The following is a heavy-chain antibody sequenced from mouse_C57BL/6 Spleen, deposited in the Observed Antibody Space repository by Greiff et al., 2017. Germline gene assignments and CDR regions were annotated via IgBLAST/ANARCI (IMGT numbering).Heavy chain of an antibody. CDR3: ANYSNYGYFDV. V-gene: IGHV5-6*02. D-gene: IGHD2-5*01. Sequence: VKLVESGGDLVKPGGSLKLSCAASGFTFSSYGMSWVRQTPDKRLEWVATISSGGSYTYYPDSVKGRFTISRDNAKNTLYLQMSSLKSEDTAMYYCANYSNYGYFDVWGTGTTVTVSS. CDR1: GFTFSSYG. J-gene: IGHJ1*03. CDR2: ISSGGSYT.